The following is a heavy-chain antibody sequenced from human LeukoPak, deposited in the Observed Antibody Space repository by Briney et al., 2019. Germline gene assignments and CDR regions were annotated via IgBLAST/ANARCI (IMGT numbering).Heavy chain of an antibody. D-gene: IGHD1-7*01. CDR2: INHSGST. CDR1: GGSFSGYY. Sequence: SETLSLTCAVYGGSFSGYYWSWIRQPPGKGLEWIGEINHSGSTNYNPSLKSRVTISVDTSKNQFSLKLSSVTAADTAVYYCARVGPKTRGTRPRVLYFDYWGQGTLVTVSS. CDR3: ARVGPKTRGTRPRVLYFDY. V-gene: IGHV4-34*01. J-gene: IGHJ4*02.